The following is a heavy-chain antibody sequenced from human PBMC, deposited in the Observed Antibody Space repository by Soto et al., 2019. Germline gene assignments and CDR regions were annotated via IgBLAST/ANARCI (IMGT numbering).Heavy chain of an antibody. Sequence: PGGSLRLSCAASGFTFSSYGMHWVRQAPGKGLERVAVISYDGSNKYYAESVKGRFTISRDNSKNTLYLQMNSLRAEDTTVYYCAKAGAAAGTDYGMDVWGQGTTVTVSS. CDR2: ISYDGSNK. CDR1: GFTFSSYG. D-gene: IGHD6-13*01. J-gene: IGHJ6*02. CDR3: AKAGAAAGTDYGMDV. V-gene: IGHV3-30*18.